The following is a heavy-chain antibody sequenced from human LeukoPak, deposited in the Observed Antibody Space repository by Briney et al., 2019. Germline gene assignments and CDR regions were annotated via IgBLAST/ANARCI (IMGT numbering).Heavy chain of an antibody. CDR3: ARERGDYGGYGFDY. Sequence: PGGSLRLSCAASGFTVSSNYMSWVRQAPGKGLEWVSVIYSGGSTYYADSVKGRFTISRDNAENSLYLQMNSLRAEDTAVYYCARERGDYGGYGFDYWGQGTLVTVSS. CDR1: GFTVSSNY. D-gene: IGHD4-23*01. J-gene: IGHJ4*02. CDR2: IYSGGST. V-gene: IGHV3-53*01.